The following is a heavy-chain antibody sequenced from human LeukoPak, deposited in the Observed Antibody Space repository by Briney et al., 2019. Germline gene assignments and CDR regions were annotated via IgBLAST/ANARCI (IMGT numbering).Heavy chain of an antibody. CDR2: INEDGSVQ. Sequence: PGGSLRLSCSFSGVTFRNFWMTWVRQSPGKGLVWVANINEDGSVQHYVDSVKGRFTISRDNAKNSLHLQMSSLRAEDTALYYCARDIGSGNSTVWYDAFDVWGQGTMVTVSS. CDR1: GVTFRNFW. J-gene: IGHJ3*01. V-gene: IGHV3-7*01. CDR3: ARDIGSGNSTVWYDAFDV. D-gene: IGHD2/OR15-2a*01.